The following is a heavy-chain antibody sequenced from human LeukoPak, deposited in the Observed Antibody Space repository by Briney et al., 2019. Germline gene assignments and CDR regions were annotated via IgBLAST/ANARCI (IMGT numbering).Heavy chain of an antibody. V-gene: IGHV4-31*03. CDR1: GGSISSGGYY. D-gene: IGHD6-13*01. CDR3: ARFRIAAAGTGADY. CDR2: IYYSGST. J-gene: IGHJ4*02. Sequence: SQTLSLTCTVSGGSISSGGYYWSWIRQHPGKGLEWIGYIYYSGSTNYNPSLKSRVTISVDTSKNQFSLKLSSVTAADTAVYYCARFRIAAAGTGADYWGQGTLVTVSS.